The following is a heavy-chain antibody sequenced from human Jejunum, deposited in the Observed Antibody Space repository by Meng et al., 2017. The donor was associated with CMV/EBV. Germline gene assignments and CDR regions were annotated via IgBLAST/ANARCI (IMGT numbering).Heavy chain of an antibody. CDR3: ARQARDGDCCLDY. CDR1: GFTVSGSA. V-gene: IGHV3-73*01. J-gene: IGHJ4*02. D-gene: IGHD2-21*01. Sequence: GFTVSGSAIHWVRQASGKGLEWVGRIRSKANSYATVYAATMRGRFTISRDDSENTAYLQMNSLKTEDTAVYYCARQARDGDCCLDYWGQGTLVTVSS. CDR2: IRSKANSYAT.